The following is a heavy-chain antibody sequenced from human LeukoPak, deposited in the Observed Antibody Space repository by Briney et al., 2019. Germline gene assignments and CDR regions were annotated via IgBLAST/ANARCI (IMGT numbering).Heavy chain of an antibody. CDR1: GFTLCGSV. CDR3: TRDRGTYNWFDP. J-gene: IGHJ5*02. V-gene: IGHV3-73*01. Sequence: PGGSLRLSRVAPGFTLCGSVVQWVRQSSGKGLEWVGHIDKKDNLYATAYAESVKGRFTISRDDSKDTAFLHMDSLKTEDTALYYCTRDRGTYNWFDPWGQGTLVTVSS. D-gene: IGHD2-15*01. CDR2: IDKKDNLYAT.